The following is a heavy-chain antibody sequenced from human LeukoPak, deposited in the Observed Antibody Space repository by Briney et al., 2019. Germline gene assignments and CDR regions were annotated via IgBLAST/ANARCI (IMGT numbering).Heavy chain of an antibody. CDR2: IDPSDSYT. J-gene: IGHJ6*04. V-gene: IGHV5-10-1*01. Sequence: GESLKISCKGSGYSFTSYWISWVRQMPGKGLEWMGRIDPSDSYTNYSPSFQGHVTISADKSISTAYLQWSSLKASDTAMYYCARQYHQTPEHYYYGMDVWGKGTTVTVSS. CDR3: ARQYHQTPEHYYYGMDV. CDR1: GYSFTSYW. D-gene: IGHD2-2*01.